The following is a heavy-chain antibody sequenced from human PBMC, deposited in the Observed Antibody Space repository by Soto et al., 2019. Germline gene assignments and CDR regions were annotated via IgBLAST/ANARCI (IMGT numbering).Heavy chain of an antibody. D-gene: IGHD4-17*01. CDR3: ARPAATVIFYSGMDV. J-gene: IGHJ6*02. V-gene: IGHV3-30-3*01. CDR2: ISFDGSNE. Sequence: LRLSCAASGFTFSDYAMHWVRQAPGKGLEWVAIISFDGSNEHYADSVQGRFTISRDNSENTLYLQMNSLRADDTAVYYCARPAATVIFYSGMDVWGQGTTVTGSS. CDR1: GFTFSDYA.